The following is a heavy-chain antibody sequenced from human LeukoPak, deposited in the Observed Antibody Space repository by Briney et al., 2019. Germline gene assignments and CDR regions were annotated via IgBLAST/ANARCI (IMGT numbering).Heavy chain of an antibody. CDR1: GYSISSGYY. J-gene: IGHJ5*02. Sequence: SETLSLTCTVSGYSISSGYYWAWLRQSPGKGLEWIGNVYHDGRTYYNPSLKSRVTISVDTSTNQFSLKLSSVTATDTALYYRARGYSSSWYYNWFDPWGQGTLVTVSS. CDR3: ARGYSSSWYYNWFDP. V-gene: IGHV4-38-2*02. CDR2: VYHDGRT. D-gene: IGHD6-13*01.